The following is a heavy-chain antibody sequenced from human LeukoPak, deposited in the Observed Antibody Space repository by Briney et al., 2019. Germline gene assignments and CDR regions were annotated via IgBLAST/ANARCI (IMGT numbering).Heavy chain of an antibody. CDR2: IKSKTDGGTT. CDR3: TTVRYGSGSYRDY. Sequence: GGSLRLSCAASGFTFSNAWMSWVRQAPGKGLEWVGRIKSKTDGGTTDYAAPVKGRFTISRDDSKNTLYLQMNSLKTEDTAVYYCTTVRYGSGSYRDYWGQGTLVTVSS. J-gene: IGHJ4*02. CDR1: GFTFSNAW. D-gene: IGHD3-10*01. V-gene: IGHV3-15*01.